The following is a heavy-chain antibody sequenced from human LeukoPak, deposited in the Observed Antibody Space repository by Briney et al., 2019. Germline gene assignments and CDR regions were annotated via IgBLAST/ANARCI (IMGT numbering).Heavy chain of an antibody. CDR2: IYTSGST. Sequence: SETLSLTCTASGGSISSYYWSWIRQPAGKGLEWIGRIYTSGSTNYNPSLKSRVTMSVDTSKNQFSLKLSSVTAADTAVYYCARTFDFWSGYYPYWGQRTLVTVSS. CDR3: ARTFDFWSGYYPY. D-gene: IGHD3-3*01. J-gene: IGHJ4*02. CDR1: GGSISSYY. V-gene: IGHV4-4*07.